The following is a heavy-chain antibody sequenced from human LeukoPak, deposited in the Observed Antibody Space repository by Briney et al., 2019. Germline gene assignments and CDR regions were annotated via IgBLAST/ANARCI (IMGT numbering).Heavy chain of an antibody. CDR3: ARDLLDSGYDLRYFDY. CDR1: GFTFSSYE. V-gene: IGHV3-48*03. J-gene: IGHJ4*02. Sequence: EGSLRLSCAASGFTFSSYEMNWVRQAPGKGLEWVSYISSSGSTIYYADSVKGRFTISRDNAKNSLYLQMNSLRAEDTAVYYCARDLLDSGYDLRYFDYWGQGTLVTVSS. CDR2: ISSSGSTI. D-gene: IGHD5-12*01.